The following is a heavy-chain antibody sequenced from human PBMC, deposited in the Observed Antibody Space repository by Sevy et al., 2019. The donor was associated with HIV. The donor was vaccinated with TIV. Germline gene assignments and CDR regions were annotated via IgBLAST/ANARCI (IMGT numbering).Heavy chain of an antibody. D-gene: IGHD2-15*01. V-gene: IGHV1-8*01. J-gene: IGHJ4*02. CDR3: ARSTGSLVY. CDR1: GYTFTTYD. CDR2: MHPNSGNT. Sequence: ASVKVSCKASGYTFTTYDINWVRQATGQGLEWMGWMHPNSGNTGYAQKFQGRVTMTRNTSISTAYMKLSSLRSEDTAVYYCARSTGSLVYWGQGTLVTVSS.